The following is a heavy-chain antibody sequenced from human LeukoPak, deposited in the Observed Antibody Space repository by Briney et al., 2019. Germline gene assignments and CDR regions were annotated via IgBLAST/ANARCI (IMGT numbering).Heavy chain of an antibody. V-gene: IGHV3-23*01. CDR2: ISGSGGST. J-gene: IGHJ4*02. CDR1: GFTFSSYA. D-gene: IGHD6-19*01. CDR3: AKGMAVAGTLSY. Sequence: GGSLSLSCAASGFTFSSYAMSWVRQAPGKGLEWVSAISGSGGSTYYADSMKGRFTTSRDNSKNTLYLQMNSLRAEDTAVYYCAKGMAVAGTLSYWGQGTLVTVSS.